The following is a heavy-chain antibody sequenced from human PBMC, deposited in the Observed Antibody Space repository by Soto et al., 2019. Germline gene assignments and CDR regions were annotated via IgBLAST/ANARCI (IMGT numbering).Heavy chain of an antibody. V-gene: IGHV1-8*01. CDR1: GYTFTSYD. Sequence: ASVKVSCKASGYTFTSYDINWVRQATGQGLEWMGWMNPNSGNTGYAQKFQGRVTMTRNTSISTAYKEQSGLRSEDTAVYYFARSLRYYYDSSGSTSPDYWGQGTLVTVSS. D-gene: IGHD3-22*01. CDR2: MNPNSGNT. J-gene: IGHJ4*02. CDR3: ARSLRYYYDSSGSTSPDY.